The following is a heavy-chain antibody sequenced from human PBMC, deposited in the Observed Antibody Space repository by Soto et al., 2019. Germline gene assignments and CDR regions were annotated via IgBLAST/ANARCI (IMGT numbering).Heavy chain of an antibody. J-gene: IGHJ5*02. CDR1: GYTLTELS. Sequence: ASVKVSCKVSGYTLTELSIHWVRQAPVKGLEWMGGFDPEDGETIYAQKFQGRVTMTEDTSTDTAYMELSSLRSEDTAVYYCAAVLCSSTSCYMSPRNWFDPWGQGTLVTV. V-gene: IGHV1-24*01. D-gene: IGHD2-2*02. CDR2: FDPEDGET. CDR3: AAVLCSSTSCYMSPRNWFDP.